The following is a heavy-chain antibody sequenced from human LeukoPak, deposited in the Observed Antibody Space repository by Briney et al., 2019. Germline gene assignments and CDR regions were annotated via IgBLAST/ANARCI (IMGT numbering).Heavy chain of an antibody. CDR3: ARGLGSGYDYYFDY. CDR1: GYTFTNYG. Sequence: ASVKVSCKASGYTFTNYGISWVRQAPGQGLEWMGWISAYNGDTNYAQKLQGRVTMTTDTSTSTAYMELRSLSSDDTAVHYCARGLGSGYDYYFDYWGQGTLVTVSS. CDR2: ISAYNGDT. D-gene: IGHD5-12*01. J-gene: IGHJ4*02. V-gene: IGHV1-18*01.